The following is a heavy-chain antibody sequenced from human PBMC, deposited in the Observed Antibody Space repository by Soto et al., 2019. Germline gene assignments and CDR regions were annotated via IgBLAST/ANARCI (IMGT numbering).Heavy chain of an antibody. CDR2: ISGSSDTT. D-gene: IGHD4-17*01. CDR1: GFTFSSYA. J-gene: IGHJ4*02. V-gene: IGHV3-23*01. CDR3: ASKLTYGASSDY. Sequence: EVQLLESGGGLVQPGGSLRLSCAASGFTFSSYAMSWVRQAPGKGLEWVSAISGSSDTTYYADSVKGRFTISRDNSKNTLYLQMNSLRAEDTAVYYCASKLTYGASSDYWGQGTLVTVSS.